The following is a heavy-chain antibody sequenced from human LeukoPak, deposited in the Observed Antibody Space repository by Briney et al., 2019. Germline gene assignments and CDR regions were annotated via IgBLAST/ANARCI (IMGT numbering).Heavy chain of an antibody. J-gene: IGHJ4*02. V-gene: IGHV5-51*01. CDR3: ARQGKMGATYYDY. CDR1: GYSFTSYW. D-gene: IGHD1-26*01. Sequence: GESLKISCKGSGYSFTSYWIGWVRPLPGKGLEWMGIIYPGDSDTRYSPSFQGQVTISADKSISTAYLQWSSLKASDTAMYYCARQGKMGATYYDYWGQGTLVTVSS. CDR2: IYPGDSDT.